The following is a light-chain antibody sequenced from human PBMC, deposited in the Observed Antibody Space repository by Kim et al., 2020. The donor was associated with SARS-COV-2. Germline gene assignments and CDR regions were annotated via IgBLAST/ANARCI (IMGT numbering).Light chain of an antibody. CDR2: RNT. CDR1: SSNIGAGYD. J-gene: IGLJ2*01. V-gene: IGLV1-40*01. Sequence: QSVLTQPPSVSGAPGQRVTISCTGSSSNIGAGYDVHWYQQLPGTAPKLLIYRNTNRPSGVPGRFSGSRSGSSASLAITGLQAEDEADYYCQSYDSSLRGIFGGGTQLTVL. CDR3: QSYDSSLRGI.